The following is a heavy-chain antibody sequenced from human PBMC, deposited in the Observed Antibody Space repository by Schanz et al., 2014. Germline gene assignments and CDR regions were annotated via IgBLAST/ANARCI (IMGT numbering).Heavy chain of an antibody. CDR2: ISHDGYST. D-gene: IGHD3-10*01. CDR3: ARIGGSVFDY. CDR1: GFTFSIYA. V-gene: IGHV3-64*04. Sequence: VQLVESGGDLVQPGGSLRLSCSASGFTFSIYAMHWVRQAPGKGLEYVSAISHDGYSTYYADSVKGRFTISRDNSKNTLYLQMNSLRPEDTAVYYCARIGGSVFDYCAQGTLVTVSS. J-gene: IGHJ4*02.